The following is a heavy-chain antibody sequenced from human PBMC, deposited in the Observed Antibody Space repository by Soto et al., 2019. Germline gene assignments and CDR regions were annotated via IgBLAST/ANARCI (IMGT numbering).Heavy chain of an antibody. J-gene: IGHJ1*01. CDR2: ISGSAAST. Sequence: GGFLRLSCAASGFTFSGYAMSWVRQAPGKGLEWVSGISGSAASTNYADSVKGRFTISRDNSKSTLYLQMNSLRAEDTAVYYCAKDVHYDILTGIEYFHHWAQGTLVTVSS. V-gene: IGHV3-23*01. CDR3: AKDVHYDILTGIEYFHH. CDR1: GFTFSGYA. D-gene: IGHD3-9*01.